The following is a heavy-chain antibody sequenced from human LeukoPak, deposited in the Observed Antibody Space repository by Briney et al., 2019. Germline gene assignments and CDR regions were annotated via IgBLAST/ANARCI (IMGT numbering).Heavy chain of an antibody. CDR3: ARWGLWLSTYYYSSGSYSGMDV. J-gene: IGHJ6*02. D-gene: IGHD3-10*01. CDR2: ISAYNGNT. CDR1: GYTFTSYG. Sequence: GASVKVSCKASGYTFTSYGISWVRQAPGQGLEWMGWISAYNGNTNYAQKLQGRVTMTTDTSSSTAYMELRSLRSDDTAVYYCARWGLWLSTYYYSSGSYSGMDVWGQGTTVTVSS. V-gene: IGHV1-18*01.